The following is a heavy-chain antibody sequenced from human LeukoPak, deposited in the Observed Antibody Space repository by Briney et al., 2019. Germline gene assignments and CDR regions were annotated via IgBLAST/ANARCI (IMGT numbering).Heavy chain of an antibody. V-gene: IGHV3-64D*06. D-gene: IGHD3-10*01. CDR1: GFTFSNAW. J-gene: IGHJ4*02. CDR2: ISSNGGST. Sequence: GGSLRLSCAASGFTFSNAWMSRVRQAPGKGLEYVSAISSNGGSTYYADSVKGRFTISRDNSKNTLYLQMSSLRAEDTAVYYCVKEIGDWGQGTLVTVSS. CDR3: VKEIGD.